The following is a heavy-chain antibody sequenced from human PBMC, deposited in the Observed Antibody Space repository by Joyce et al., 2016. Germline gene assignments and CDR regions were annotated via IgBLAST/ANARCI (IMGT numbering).Heavy chain of an antibody. D-gene: IGHD3-10*01. V-gene: IGHV1-69-2*01. CDR2: VDPKDGET. CDR1: GYTFTDYY. J-gene: IGHJ6*03. Sequence: EVQLVQSGAEVKKPGATVKISCKVSGYTFTDYYMHWVQQAPGKGLEWMGLVDPKDGETVYAEKFQGRVTIIAGTSTDTAYMELSSLRSEDTAIYYCATVDYYYGSGTPRDNYYYMDVWGKGTTVTVSS. CDR3: ATVDYYYGSGTPRDNYYYMDV.